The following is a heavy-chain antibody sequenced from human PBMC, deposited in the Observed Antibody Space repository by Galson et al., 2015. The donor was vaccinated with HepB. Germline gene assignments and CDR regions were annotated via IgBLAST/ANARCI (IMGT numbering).Heavy chain of an antibody. CDR1: GFTFSSYA. J-gene: IGHJ6*03. V-gene: IGHV3-30-3*01. D-gene: IGHD2-2*01. CDR3: ARVQLHCSSTSCYFARRYYYYYMDV. Sequence: SLRLSCAASGFTFSSYAMHWVRQAPGKGLEWVAVISYDGSNKYYADSVKGRFTISRDNSKNTLYLQMNSLRAEDTAVYYCARVQLHCSSTSCYFARRYYYYYMDVWGKGTTVTVSS. CDR2: ISYDGSNK.